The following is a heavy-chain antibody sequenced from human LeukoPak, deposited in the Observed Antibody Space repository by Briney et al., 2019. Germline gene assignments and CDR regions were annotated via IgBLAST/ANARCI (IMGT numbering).Heavy chain of an antibody. CDR2: INPSDGAT. CDR1: GYTFTMYY. J-gene: IGHJ6*02. Sequence: ASVKVSCKASGYTFTMYYIHWVRQAPGQGLEWMGMINPSDGATTYAQRFQGRVTMTRDMSTSTAYMELRSLRSDDTAVYYCARCGGRGFVYYYGMDVRGQGTTVTVSS. CDR3: ARCGGRGFVYYYGMDV. D-gene: IGHD2-21*01. V-gene: IGHV1-46*01.